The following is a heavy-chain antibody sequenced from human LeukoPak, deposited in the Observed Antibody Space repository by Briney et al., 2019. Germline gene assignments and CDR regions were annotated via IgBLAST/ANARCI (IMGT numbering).Heavy chain of an antibody. CDR3: AKGDDIGKHPTRAYYFDT. CDR1: GFPFNNYG. V-gene: IGHV3-23*01. D-gene: IGHD5-24*01. Sequence: PGGSLRLSCAASGFPFNNYGMTWVRQAPGKGLEWVSTTGLNSVNTLCAESVQGRFSISRDNSKNTLDLQMDNLRVDDTAVYYCAKGDDIGKHPTRAYYFDTWGQGTLVTVSS. CDR2: TGLNSVNT. J-gene: IGHJ4*02.